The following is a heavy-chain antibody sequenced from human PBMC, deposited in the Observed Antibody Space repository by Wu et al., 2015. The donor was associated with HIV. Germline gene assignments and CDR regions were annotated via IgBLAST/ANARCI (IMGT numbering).Heavy chain of an antibody. Sequence: QVQLVQSGAEVKKPGASVKVSCKASGYTFTSYGISWVRQAPGQGLEWMGGIIPIFGTANYAQKFQGSVSITSDEAANTAYLELSSLRSEDTAVYFCARGSYCGRECYSYFDSWGLGTWSPSPQ. V-gene: IGHV1-69*13. J-gene: IGHJ4*02. D-gene: IGHD2-21*01. CDR2: IIPIFGTA. CDR3: ARGSYCGRECYSYFDS. CDR1: GYTFTSYG.